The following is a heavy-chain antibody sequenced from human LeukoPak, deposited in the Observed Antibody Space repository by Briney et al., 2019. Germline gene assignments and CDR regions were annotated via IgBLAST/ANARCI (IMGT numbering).Heavy chain of an antibody. CDR1: GGSFSGYY. J-gene: IGHJ4*02. V-gene: IGHV4-34*01. D-gene: IGHD3-22*01. Sequence: SETLSLTCAVYGGSFSGYYWSWIRQPPGKGLEWIGEINHSGSTNYNPSLKSRVTISVDTSKNRFSLKLSSVTAADTAVYYCASHRYYYDSSGYSTFDYWRQGTLVTVSS. CDR3: ASHRYYYDSSGYSTFDY. CDR2: INHSGST.